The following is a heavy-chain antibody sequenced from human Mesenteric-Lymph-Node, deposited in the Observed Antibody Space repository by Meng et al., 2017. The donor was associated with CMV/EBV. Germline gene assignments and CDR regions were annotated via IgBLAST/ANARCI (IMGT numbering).Heavy chain of an antibody. D-gene: IGHD6-6*01. J-gene: IGHJ5*02. Sequence: SETLSLTCAVYGGSFSGYYWTWIRQPPGKGLEWIGEINYSGSTNYNPSLKSRVTISVDTSKNQFSLKLSSVTAADTAVYYCARGRGQLGFNWFDPWDQGTLVTVSS. V-gene: IGHV4-34*01. CDR3: ARGRGQLGFNWFDP. CDR2: INYSGST. CDR1: GGSFSGYY.